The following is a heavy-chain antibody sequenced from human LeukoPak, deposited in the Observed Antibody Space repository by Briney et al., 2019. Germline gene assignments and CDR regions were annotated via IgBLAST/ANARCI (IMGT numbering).Heavy chain of an antibody. V-gene: IGHV3-11*01. Sequence: GGSLRLSCTASGFTFTDYYISWIRQAPGKGPEWLSYISPSGTTISYAASVKGRFTISRDNAKNSLYLQMNSLRAEDTAVYHCARDARGAFGVWGQGTMVSVSS. J-gene: IGHJ3*01. CDR2: ISPSGTTI. CDR1: GFTFTDYY. D-gene: IGHD3-10*01. CDR3: ARDARGAFGV.